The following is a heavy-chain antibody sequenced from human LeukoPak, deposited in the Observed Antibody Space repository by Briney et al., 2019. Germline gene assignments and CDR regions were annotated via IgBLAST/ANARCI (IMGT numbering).Heavy chain of an antibody. CDR3: ARDAFFLEWLLIY. D-gene: IGHD3-3*01. V-gene: IGHV3-72*01. J-gene: IGHJ4*02. Sequence: PGGSLRLSCAASGFTFSDHYMDWVRQAPGKGLEWVGRTRNRANSYSTEYAASVKGRFIVSRDDSKNSLYLQMNGLRAEDTAVYYCARDAFFLEWLLIYWGQGTLVTVSS. CDR2: TRNRANSYST. CDR1: GFTFSDHY.